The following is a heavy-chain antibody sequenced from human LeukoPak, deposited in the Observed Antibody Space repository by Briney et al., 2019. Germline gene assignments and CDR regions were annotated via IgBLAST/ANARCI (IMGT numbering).Heavy chain of an antibody. D-gene: IGHD6-19*01. J-gene: IGHJ2*01. CDR3: AGDGSGWYGWYFDL. CDR2: MDYSGIT. Sequence: SETLSLTCTVSGGSISSYYWGWIRQPPGKGLEWIGYMDYSGITNYNPSLKSRVTISVDTSKNEFSLKLSSVTAADTAVYYCAGDGSGWYGWYFDLWGRGTLVTVSS. CDR1: GGSISSYY. V-gene: IGHV4-59*01.